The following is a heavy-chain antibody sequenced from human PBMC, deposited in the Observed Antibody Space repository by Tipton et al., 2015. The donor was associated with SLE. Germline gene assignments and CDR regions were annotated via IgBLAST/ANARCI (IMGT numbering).Heavy chain of an antibody. D-gene: IGHD6-19*01. CDR1: GGSISSGSYY. V-gene: IGHV4-61*02. CDR2: IYTSGST. CDR3: ARVGAVAVDY. J-gene: IGHJ4*02. Sequence: TLSLTCTVSGGSISSGSYYWSWIRQPAGKGLEWIGRIYTSGSTNYNPSLKSRVTISVDTSKNQFSLKLSSVTAADTAVYYCARVGAVAVDYWGQGTLVIVSS.